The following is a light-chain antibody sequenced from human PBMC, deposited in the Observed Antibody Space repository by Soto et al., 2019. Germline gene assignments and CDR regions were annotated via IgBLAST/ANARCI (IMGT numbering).Light chain of an antibody. V-gene: IGKV3-20*01. J-gene: IGKJ1*01. Sequence: EIVLTQSPGTLSLSPVERATLSCRASQSVSSSYLAWYQQKPGQAPRLLIYGASSRAADIPDRFSGSGSGTDFTLTINRLEPEDFAVYYCQQYDSSPRTFGQGTKVDIK. CDR2: GAS. CDR3: QQYDSSPRT. CDR1: QSVSSSY.